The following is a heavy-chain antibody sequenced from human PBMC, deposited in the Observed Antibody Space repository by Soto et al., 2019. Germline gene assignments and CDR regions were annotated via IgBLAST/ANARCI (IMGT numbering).Heavy chain of an antibody. Sequence: QVQLVQSGAEVKKPGSSVKVSCKASGGIFSNFAFNWMRQAPGQVLEWMGGIIPTLGTPHYAQKFLGRGTITADESTRTVYMEMSSLTVEDTAVYYCARVGLGAYDYWGQGTLVIVSS. D-gene: IGHD6-19*01. V-gene: IGHV1-69*01. J-gene: IGHJ4*02. CDR1: GGIFSNFA. CDR3: ARVGLGAYDY. CDR2: IIPTLGTP.